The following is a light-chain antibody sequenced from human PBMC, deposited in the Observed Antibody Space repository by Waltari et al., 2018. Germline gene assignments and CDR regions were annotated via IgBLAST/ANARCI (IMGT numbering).Light chain of an antibody. CDR3: MRGTHWPRT. CDR2: KVS. Sequence: DVVMTQSPLSLPVIFGQPASISCRSSQSLVQRDGKTYLNWFQQRPGQSPRRIIYKVSNRDSGVPDRFSASGSGTDFTLKSSRVEAEDVGVYYCMRGTHWPRTFGQGTKLEI. CDR1: QSLVQRDGKTY. V-gene: IGKV2-30*02. J-gene: IGKJ2*01.